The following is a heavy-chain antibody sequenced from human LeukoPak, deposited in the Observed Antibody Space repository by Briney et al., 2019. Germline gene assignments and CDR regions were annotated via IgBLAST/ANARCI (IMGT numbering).Heavy chain of an antibody. CDR1: GYTFTSYD. V-gene: IGHV1-18*01. CDR2: ISAYNGNT. CDR3: ARSIEIFNAFDI. Sequence: ASVKVSCKASGYTFTSYDIDWVRQAPGQGLEWMGWISAYNGNTNYAQKLQGRVTMTTDTSTSTAYMELRSLRSDDTAVYYCARSIEIFNAFDIWGQGTMVTVSS. D-gene: IGHD5-24*01. J-gene: IGHJ3*02.